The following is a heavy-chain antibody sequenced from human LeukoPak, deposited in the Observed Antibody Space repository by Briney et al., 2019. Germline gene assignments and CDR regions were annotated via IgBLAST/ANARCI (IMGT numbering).Heavy chain of an antibody. CDR3: STEHWGPNS. CDR1: GFSFTTSG. CDR2: INSDGINT. D-gene: IGHD3-16*01. V-gene: IGHV3-74*01. J-gene: IGHJ4*02. Sequence: HPGGSLRLSCAASGFSFTTSGMSWVRQAPGKGLVWVSRINSDGINTSYADSVKGRFTISRDNAKNSLFLQMSSLRGEDTALYYCSTEHWGPNSWGQGTLVTVSS.